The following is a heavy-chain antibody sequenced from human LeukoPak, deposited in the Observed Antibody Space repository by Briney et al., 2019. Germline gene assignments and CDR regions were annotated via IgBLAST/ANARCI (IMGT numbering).Heavy chain of an antibody. CDR3: AIRGRYYDFWSGTVDY. J-gene: IGHJ4*02. CDR2: IYSGGST. D-gene: IGHD3-3*01. V-gene: IGHV3-66*02. CDR1: GFTVSSNY. Sequence: GGSLRPSCAASGFTVSSNYMSWVRQAPGKGLEWVSVIYSGGSTYYADSVKGRFTISRDNSKNTLYLQMNSLRAEDTAVYYCAIRGRYYDFWSGTVDYWGQGTLVTVSS.